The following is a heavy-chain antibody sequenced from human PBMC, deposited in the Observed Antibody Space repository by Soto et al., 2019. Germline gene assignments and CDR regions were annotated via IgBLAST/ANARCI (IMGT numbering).Heavy chain of an antibody. V-gene: IGHV1-69*01. D-gene: IGHD3-3*01. J-gene: IGHJ6*02. CDR1: GGTFSSYA. Sequence: QVQLVQSGAEVKKPGSSVKVSCKASGGTFSSYAISWVRQAPGQGLEWMGGIIPIFGTANYAQKFQGRVTITADESRSTAYMELSSLRSEDTAVYYFASSRITIFGVVRDYYYYYGMDVWGQGTTVTVSS. CDR2: IIPIFGTA. CDR3: ASSRITIFGVVRDYYYYYGMDV.